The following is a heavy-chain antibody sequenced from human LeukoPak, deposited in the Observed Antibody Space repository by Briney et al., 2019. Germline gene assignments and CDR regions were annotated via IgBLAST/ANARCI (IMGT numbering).Heavy chain of an antibody. CDR2: IYYSGST. J-gene: IGHJ4*02. CDR3: ARLDSSSWYYFDY. CDR1: GGSISSYY. D-gene: IGHD6-13*01. V-gene: IGHV4-59*01. Sequence: SETLSLTCTVSGGSISSYYWSWIRQPPGKGLEWIGYIYYSGSTNYNPSLKSRVTISVDTSKNQFSLKLSSVTAADTAVYYCARLDSSSWYYFDYWGQGTLVTVSS.